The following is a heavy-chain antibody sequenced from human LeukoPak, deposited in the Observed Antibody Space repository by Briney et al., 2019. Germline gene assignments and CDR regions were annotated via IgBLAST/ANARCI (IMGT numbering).Heavy chain of an antibody. CDR3: AKESRGLGSSYYFDY. Sequence: GGSLRLSCAASGFTVSSNYMSWVRQAPGKGLEWVSVIYSGGSTYYADSVKGRFTISRDNSKNTLYLQMNSLRAEDTAVYYCAKESRGLGSSYYFDYWGQGTLVTVSS. CDR1: GFTVSSNY. D-gene: IGHD6-19*01. J-gene: IGHJ4*02. CDR2: IYSGGST. V-gene: IGHV3-53*01.